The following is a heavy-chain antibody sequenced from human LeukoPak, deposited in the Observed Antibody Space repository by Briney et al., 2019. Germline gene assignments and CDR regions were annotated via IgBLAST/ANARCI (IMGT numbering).Heavy chain of an antibody. J-gene: IGHJ4*02. CDR1: GGSISSYY. V-gene: IGHV4-59*01. Sequence: SETLSLTCTVSGGSISSYYWSWIRQPPGKGLEWIGYIYYSGSTNYNPSLKSRVTISVDTSKNQFSLKLSSVTAADTAVYYCARGERETYYYDSSGYYYGYWGQGTLVTVSS. CDR3: ARGERETYYYDSSGYYYGY. D-gene: IGHD3-22*01. CDR2: IYYSGST.